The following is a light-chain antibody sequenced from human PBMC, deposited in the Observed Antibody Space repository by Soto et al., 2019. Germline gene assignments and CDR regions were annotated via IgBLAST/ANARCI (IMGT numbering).Light chain of an antibody. CDR3: NAYTTANTYV. CDR1: SSDVGSYNR. J-gene: IGLJ1*01. V-gene: IGLV2-18*02. Sequence: ALTQPPSVSRSPGRSLAISFTGTSSDVGSYNRVSWYQQPPGTAPKLMIYEVSNRPSGVPDRFSGSKSGNTASLTISGLQAEDEADYYCNAYTTANTYVVGTGTKVT. CDR2: EVS.